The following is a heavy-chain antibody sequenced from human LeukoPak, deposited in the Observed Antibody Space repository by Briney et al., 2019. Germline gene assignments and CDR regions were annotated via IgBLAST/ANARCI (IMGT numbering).Heavy chain of an antibody. CDR2: INSDGSIT. Sequence: GGSLRLSCAASGFTSTTYWMHWVRQAPGKGLVWVSHINSDGSITSYADSVKGRFTISRDNAKNTLYLQMNSLRAEDTAVYYCARDAVDTANAVWGQGTTVTVSS. V-gene: IGHV3-74*01. J-gene: IGHJ6*02. CDR1: GFTSTTYW. D-gene: IGHD5-18*01. CDR3: ARDAVDTANAV.